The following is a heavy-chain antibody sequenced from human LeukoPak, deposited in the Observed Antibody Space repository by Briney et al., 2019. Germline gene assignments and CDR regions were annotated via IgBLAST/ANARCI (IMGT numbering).Heavy chain of an antibody. J-gene: IGHJ5*02. D-gene: IGHD5-18*01. CDR2: ISWNSGSI. CDR1: GFTFDDYA. CDR3: ARGNGGYSYQFDP. Sequence: GGSLRLSCAASGFTFDDYAMHWVRQAPGKGLEWVSGISWNSGSIGYADSVKGRFTISRDNAKNSLYLQMNSLRAEDTAVYYCARGNGGYSYQFDPWGQGTLVTVSS. V-gene: IGHV3-9*01.